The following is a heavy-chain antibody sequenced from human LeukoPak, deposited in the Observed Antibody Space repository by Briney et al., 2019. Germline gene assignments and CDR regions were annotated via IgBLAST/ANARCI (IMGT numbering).Heavy chain of an antibody. D-gene: IGHD2-15*01. J-gene: IGHJ5*02. V-gene: IGHV1-18*01. CDR1: GYTFTSYG. Sequence: ASVKVSFKASGYTFTSYGISWVRQAPGQGLEWMGWISAYNGNTNYAQKLQGRVTMTTDTSTSTAYMELRSLRSDDTAVYYCARILGYCSGGSCYDNWFDPWGQGTLVAVSS. CDR3: ARILGYCSGGSCYDNWFDP. CDR2: ISAYNGNT.